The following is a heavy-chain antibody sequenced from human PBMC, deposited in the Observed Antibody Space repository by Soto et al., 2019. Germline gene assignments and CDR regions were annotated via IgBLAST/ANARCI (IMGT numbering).Heavy chain of an antibody. D-gene: IGHD2-21*02. Sequence: PGGSLRLSCAATGFTFSFYAMTGVRQAPGKGLEWVSAVTANGGSTYSADSVRGRFTISRDNSKNTLFLQMNSLRAEDTAVYYCASLGVGDWANYYYYYGMDVWGQGTTVTVSS. CDR1: GFTFSFYA. V-gene: IGHV3-23*01. CDR3: ASLGVGDWANYYYYYGMDV. CDR2: VTANGGST. J-gene: IGHJ6*02.